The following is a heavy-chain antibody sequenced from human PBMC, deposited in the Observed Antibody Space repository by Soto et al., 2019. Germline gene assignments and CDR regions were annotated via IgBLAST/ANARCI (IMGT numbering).Heavy chain of an antibody. CDR1: GYTFTGYY. J-gene: IGHJ4*02. CDR2: INPNSGGT. V-gene: IGHV1-2*02. CDR3: ARDNEYYYDSSGQPFDY. Sequence: ASVNVSCKASGYTFTGYYMHWVRQAPGQGLEWMGWINPNSGGTNYAKKFQGRVTMTRDTSISTAYMELSRLRSDDTAVYYCARDNEYYYDSSGQPFDYWGQGTLVTVSS. D-gene: IGHD3-22*01.